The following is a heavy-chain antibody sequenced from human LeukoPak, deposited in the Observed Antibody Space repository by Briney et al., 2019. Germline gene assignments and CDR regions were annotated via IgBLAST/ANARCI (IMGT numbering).Heavy chain of an antibody. Sequence: GGSLRLSCAASGFTFTNYAMSWVRQAPGKGLEWVSGISGGGGSTYYADSVKGRFTISRDNSKNTLYLQMNSLRAEDTAVYYCARESGLPPIVATINAFDIWGQGTMVTVSS. CDR1: GFTFTNYA. J-gene: IGHJ3*02. D-gene: IGHD5-12*01. CDR2: ISGGGGST. CDR3: ARESGLPPIVATINAFDI. V-gene: IGHV3-23*01.